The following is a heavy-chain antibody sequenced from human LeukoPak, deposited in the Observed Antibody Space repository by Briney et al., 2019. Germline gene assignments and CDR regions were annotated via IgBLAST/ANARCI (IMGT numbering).Heavy chain of an antibody. J-gene: IGHJ5*02. D-gene: IGHD3-10*01. Sequence: GGSLRLSCAASGFTFSSYAMSSVRQAPGKGLDWVSVISGSGGSTYYADSVKGRFTISRDNSKNTLYLQMNSLRAEDTAVYYCAKVQLWFGELFAWGQGTLVTVSS. CDR2: ISGSGGST. CDR1: GFTFSSYA. V-gene: IGHV3-23*01. CDR3: AKVQLWFGELFA.